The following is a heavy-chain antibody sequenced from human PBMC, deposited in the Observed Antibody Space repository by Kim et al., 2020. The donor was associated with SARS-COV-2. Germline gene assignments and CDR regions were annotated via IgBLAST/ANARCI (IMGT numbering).Heavy chain of an antibody. CDR2: INAGNGNT. Sequence: ASVKVSCKASGYTFTSYAMHWVRQAPGQRLEWMGWINAGNGNTKYSQKFQGRVTITRDTSASTAYMELSSLRSEDTAVYYCARGPDRMGVVVPAAMPRYSSSYGMDGWGQGTTVTVSS. V-gene: IGHV1-3*01. J-gene: IGHJ6*02. CDR3: ARGPDRMGVVVPAAMPRYSSSYGMDG. D-gene: IGHD2-2*01. CDR1: GYTFTSYA.